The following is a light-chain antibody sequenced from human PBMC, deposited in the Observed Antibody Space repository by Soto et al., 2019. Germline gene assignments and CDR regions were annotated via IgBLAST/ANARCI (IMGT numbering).Light chain of an antibody. V-gene: IGLV1-47*01. Sequence: QSVLTQPPSASGTPGQTVTISCSGSSSKIGSNYVYWYQQLPGTAPKLLIHTNNQRPSGVPDRFSGSKSGTSASLAISGLRSEDEADYYCAAWDDSLSGSYVFGTGTNVTVL. CDR3: AAWDDSLSGSYV. CDR1: SSKIGSNY. J-gene: IGLJ1*01. CDR2: TNN.